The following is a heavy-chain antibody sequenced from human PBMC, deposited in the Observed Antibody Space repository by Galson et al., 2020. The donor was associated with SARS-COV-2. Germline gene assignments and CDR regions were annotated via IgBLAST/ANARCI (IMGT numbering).Heavy chain of an antibody. D-gene: IGHD4-17*01. V-gene: IGHV1-2*02. CDR3: ARETTVTNGDYDFYMDV. J-gene: IGHJ6*03. CDR1: GYTFTGYY. Sequence: PSVKVSCKASGYTFTGYYIHWVRQAPGQGLEWMGWINPNSGGTNYAQTFQARVTMTRDTSISTAYMELSRLRSDDTAVYYCARETTVTNGDYDFYMDVWGKGTTVTVSS. CDR2: INPNSGGT.